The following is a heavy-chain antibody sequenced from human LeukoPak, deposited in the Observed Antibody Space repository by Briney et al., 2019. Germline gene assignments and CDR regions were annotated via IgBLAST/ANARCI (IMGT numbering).Heavy chain of an antibody. Sequence: GGSLRLSCAASGFTFSSYGMHWVRQAPGKGLEWVAFIRYDGSNKYYADSVKGRFTISRDNSKNTLYLQMNSLRSEDTAVYYCAREFYDSSGKAPNDYWGQGTLVTVSS. D-gene: IGHD3-22*01. CDR3: AREFYDSSGKAPNDY. CDR1: GFTFSSYG. CDR2: IRYDGSNK. J-gene: IGHJ4*02. V-gene: IGHV3-30*02.